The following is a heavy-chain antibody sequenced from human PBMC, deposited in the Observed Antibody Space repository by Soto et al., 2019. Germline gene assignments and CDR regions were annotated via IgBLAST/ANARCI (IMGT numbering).Heavy chain of an antibody. D-gene: IGHD6-19*01. CDR1: GGSISSYY. J-gene: IGHJ4*02. CDR2: IYYSGST. V-gene: IGHV4-59*01. CDR3: ARVIAVDVGYYFDY. Sequence: SETLSLTCTVSGGSISSYYWSWIRQPPGKGLEWIGYIYYSGSTNYNPSLKSRVTISVDTSKNQFSLKLSSVTAADTAVYYCARVIAVDVGYYFDYWGQGTLVTVSS.